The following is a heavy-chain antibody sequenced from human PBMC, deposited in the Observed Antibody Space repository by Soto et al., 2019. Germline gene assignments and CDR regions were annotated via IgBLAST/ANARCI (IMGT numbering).Heavy chain of an antibody. V-gene: IGHV5-51*01. CDR2: IYPGDSDT. D-gene: IGHD1-20*01. CDR1: GYSFTTYW. CDR3: ARRIIGTTFGMDV. Sequence: PGESRKISCKGSGYSFTTYWIAWVRQMPGKGLEWMGIIYPGDSDTRYSPSFQGQVTISADKSISTAYLQWSSLKASDTAMYYCARRIIGTTFGMDVWGQGTTVTAP. J-gene: IGHJ6*02.